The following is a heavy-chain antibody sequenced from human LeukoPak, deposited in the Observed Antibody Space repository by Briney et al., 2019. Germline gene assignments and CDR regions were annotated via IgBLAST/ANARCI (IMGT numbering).Heavy chain of an antibody. J-gene: IGHJ4*02. Sequence: SETLFLTCVVSGASVSTSHWNWIRQLPGKGLEWIGCLSYTGKTDYNPSLTSRVTISLATSKNQVSLKLASVTAADTAIYYCSEGYFEPFDHWGQGILVTVSS. CDR1: GASVSTSH. CDR3: SEGYFEPFDH. D-gene: IGHD2/OR15-2a*01. V-gene: IGHV4-59*02. CDR2: LSYTGKT.